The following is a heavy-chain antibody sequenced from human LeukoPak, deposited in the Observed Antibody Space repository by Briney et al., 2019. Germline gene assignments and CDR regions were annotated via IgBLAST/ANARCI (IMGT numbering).Heavy chain of an antibody. V-gene: IGHV4-4*02. Sequence: SETLSLTCAVSGGSISSSNWWSWVRQPPGKGLEWIGEIYHSGSTNYNPSLKSRVTISVDTSKNQFSLKLSSVTAADTAVYYCARETYYYGSGSPPTFDYWGQGTLVPVSS. CDR3: ARETYYYGSGSPPTFDY. CDR2: IYHSGST. J-gene: IGHJ4*02. D-gene: IGHD3-10*01. CDR1: GGSISSSNW.